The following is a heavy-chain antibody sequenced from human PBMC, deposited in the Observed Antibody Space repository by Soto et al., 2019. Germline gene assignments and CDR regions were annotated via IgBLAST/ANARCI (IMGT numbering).Heavy chain of an antibody. Sequence: PGGSLRLSCAASGFTFSNAWMNWVRQAPGKELEWVGRIKSKTDGGTTDYAAPVKGRFTISRDDSKNTLYLQMNSLKTEDTAVYYCTTDLKGLRPYYDFWSGNGYYYYGMDVWGQGTTVTVSS. D-gene: IGHD3-3*01. CDR1: GFTFSNAW. J-gene: IGHJ6*02. V-gene: IGHV3-15*07. CDR2: IKSKTDGGTT. CDR3: TTDLKGLRPYYDFWSGNGYYYYGMDV.